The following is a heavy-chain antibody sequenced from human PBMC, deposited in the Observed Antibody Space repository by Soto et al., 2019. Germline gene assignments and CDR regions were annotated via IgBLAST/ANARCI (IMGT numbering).Heavy chain of an antibody. V-gene: IGHV1-69*12. CDR2: IIPIFGTA. D-gene: IGHD1-26*01. J-gene: IGHJ6*02. CDR3: AGDYASSSYGMDV. Sequence: QVQLVQSGAEVKKPGSSVKVSCKASGGTFSSYAISWVRQATGQGLEWMGGIIPIFGTANYAQKSQGRVTITADESTSTADMELSSLRSEGTAVYYCAGDYASSSYGMDVWGQGTTVTVSS. CDR1: GGTFSSYA.